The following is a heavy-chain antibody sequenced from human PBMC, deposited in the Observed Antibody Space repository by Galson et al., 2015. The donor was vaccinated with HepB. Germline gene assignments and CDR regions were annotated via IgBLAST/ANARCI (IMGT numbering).Heavy chain of an antibody. V-gene: IGHV4-4*01. D-gene: IGHD1-26*01. CDR1: SGSINSNNW. Sequence: ETLSLTCTVSSGSINSNNWWSWVRQPPGKGLEWIGEIHHTGSTNYNPSLNSRVTISVDKSRNHFSLKLTSVTVADTAVYFCARMRERVGTKTVGTMGYYYVMDVWGQGTTATVSS. CDR3: ARMRERVGTKTVGTMGYYYVMDV. J-gene: IGHJ6*02. CDR2: IHHTGST.